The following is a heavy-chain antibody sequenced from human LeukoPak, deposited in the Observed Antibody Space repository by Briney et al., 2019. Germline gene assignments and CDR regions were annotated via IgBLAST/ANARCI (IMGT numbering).Heavy chain of an antibody. CDR1: GGSFSGYY. V-gene: IGHV4-34*01. CDR2: NNHSGST. J-gene: IGHJ4*02. Sequence: SETLSLTCAVYGGSFSGYYWSWIRQPPGKGLEWIGENNHSGSTNYNPSLKSRVTISVDTSKNQFSLKLSSVTAADTAVYYCARGQDTPNDYWGQGTLVTVSS. CDR3: ARGQDTPNDY. D-gene: IGHD5-18*01.